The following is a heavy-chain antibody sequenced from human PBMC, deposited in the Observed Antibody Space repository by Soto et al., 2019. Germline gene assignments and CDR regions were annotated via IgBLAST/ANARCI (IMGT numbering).Heavy chain of an antibody. V-gene: IGHV5-51*01. Sequence: GASLQISCQASGYRFSSYWIGWVRQIPGKGLEWMGIIFPDDSETRYSPSFQSKVSISVDKSITTAYLQWSSLKASDTAMYYCARRRYDTSGYRYFDCWGPGPLVTVSS. D-gene: IGHD3-22*01. J-gene: IGHJ4*02. CDR1: GYRFSSYW. CDR3: ARRRYDTSGYRYFDC. CDR2: IFPDDSET.